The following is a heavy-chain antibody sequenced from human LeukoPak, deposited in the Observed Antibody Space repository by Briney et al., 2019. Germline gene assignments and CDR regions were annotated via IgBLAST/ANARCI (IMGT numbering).Heavy chain of an antibody. V-gene: IGHV3-33*01. CDR2: IWYDGSNK. D-gene: IGHD2-15*01. CDR1: GFTFSSYG. J-gene: IGHJ4*02. CDR3: ARAYCSGGSCYSDFDY. Sequence: PGRSLRLSCAASGFTFSSYGMHWVRQAPGKGLEWVAVIWYDGSNKYYADSVKGRFTISRDNSKNTLYLQMNSLRAEDTAVYYCARAYCSGGSCYSDFDYWGRGTLVTVSS.